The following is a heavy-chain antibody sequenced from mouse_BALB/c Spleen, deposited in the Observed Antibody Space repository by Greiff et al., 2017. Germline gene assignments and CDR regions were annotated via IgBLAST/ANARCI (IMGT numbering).Heavy chain of an antibody. D-gene: IGHD2-1*01. CDR1: GYTFTSYW. CDR3: AREGDYGNYGPRMDY. J-gene: IGHJ4*01. Sequence: LVESGPELVRPGASVKMSCKASGYTFTSYWMHWVKQRPGQGLEWIGMIDPSNSETRLNQKFKDKATLNVDKSSNTAYMQLSSLTSEDSAVYYCAREGDYGNYGPRMDYWGQGTSVTVSS. V-gene: IGHV1S127*01. CDR2: IDPSNSET.